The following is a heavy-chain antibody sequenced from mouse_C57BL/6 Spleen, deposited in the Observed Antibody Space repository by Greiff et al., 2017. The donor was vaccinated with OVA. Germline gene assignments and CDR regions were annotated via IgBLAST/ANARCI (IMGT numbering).Heavy chain of an antibody. D-gene: IGHD4-1*01. CDR3: ARKTGTGLWYFDV. Sequence: QVQLQQSGAELVKPGASVKISCKASGYAFSSYWMNWVKQRPGKGLEWIGQIYPGDGDTNYNGKFKGKATLTADKSSSTAYMQLSSLTSEDSAVYFCARKTGTGLWYFDVWGTGTTVTVSS. J-gene: IGHJ1*03. CDR1: GYAFSSYW. V-gene: IGHV1-80*01. CDR2: IYPGDGDT.